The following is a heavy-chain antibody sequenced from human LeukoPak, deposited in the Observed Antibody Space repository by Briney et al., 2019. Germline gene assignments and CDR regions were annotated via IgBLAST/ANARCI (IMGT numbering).Heavy chain of an antibody. V-gene: IGHV5-51*01. Sequence: KPGASLQISCEGPGSIFTSYWIGWVRQLPGKGLDCMGIIYPGDSDTRYSPSFQGQVTISADKSISTAYLQWSSLKASDTAMYYCARQLGGAPNWYFDLWGRGTLVTVSS. CDR2: IYPGDSDT. CDR1: GSIFTSYW. CDR3: ARQLGGAPNWYFDL. J-gene: IGHJ2*01.